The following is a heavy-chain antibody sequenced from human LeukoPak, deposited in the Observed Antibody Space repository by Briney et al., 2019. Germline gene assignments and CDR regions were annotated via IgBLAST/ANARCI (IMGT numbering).Heavy chain of an antibody. Sequence: ASVKVSCKASGYTFTGYYIHWVRQAPGQRLEWMGWINAGNGNKKYSQEFQGRVTITRDTSASTAYMELSSLRSEDMAVYYCARGREFGYWFDPWGQGTLVTVSS. D-gene: IGHD3-10*01. CDR1: GYTFTGYY. CDR2: INAGNGNK. J-gene: IGHJ5*02. V-gene: IGHV1-3*03. CDR3: ARGREFGYWFDP.